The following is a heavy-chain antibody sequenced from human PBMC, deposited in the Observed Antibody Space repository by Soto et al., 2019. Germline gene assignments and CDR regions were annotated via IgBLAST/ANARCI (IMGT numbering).Heavy chain of an antibody. CDR3: AKDGLHLTGYYNFDY. D-gene: IGHD3-9*01. CDR1: GFTFSTYW. J-gene: IGHJ4*02. Sequence: GGSLRLSCAASGFTFSTYWMHWVRQAPGKGLEWVSRINSDGSSTNYADSVKGRFTTFRDNAKNTVYLQLNSLTAEDTAVYYCAKDGLHLTGYYNFDYWGQGTLVTV. CDR2: INSDGSST. V-gene: IGHV3-74*01.